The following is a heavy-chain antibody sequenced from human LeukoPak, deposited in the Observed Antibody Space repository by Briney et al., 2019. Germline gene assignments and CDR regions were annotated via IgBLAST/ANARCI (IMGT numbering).Heavy chain of an antibody. CDR1: GYTFTSYG. V-gene: IGHV1-18*01. D-gene: IGHD3-22*01. J-gene: IGHJ6*02. CDR2: ISAYNGKT. CDR3: AKDNYYDSSGCYPLDYYYYGMDV. Sequence: ASVKVSCQASGYTFTSYGISGVRPAAGQGLEGVGWISAYNGKTNYAQKLQGRVTMTTDTSTSTAYMELRSLRSDDTAVYYCAKDNYYDSSGCYPLDYYYYGMDVWGQGTTVTVSS.